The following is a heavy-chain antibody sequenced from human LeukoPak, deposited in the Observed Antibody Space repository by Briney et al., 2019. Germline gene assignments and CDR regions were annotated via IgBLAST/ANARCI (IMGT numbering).Heavy chain of an antibody. Sequence: PGGSLRLSCAASAFTFSDYSMNWVRQAPGKGLEWISYISGRSSTIYYADSVRGRFTISTDNAKNSMYLQMNSLRAEDTAVYYCARDRLTSGSYFFDYWGQGTLVTVSS. V-gene: IGHV3-48*01. CDR1: AFTFSDYS. CDR2: ISGRSSTI. D-gene: IGHD1-26*01. CDR3: ARDRLTSGSYFFDY. J-gene: IGHJ4*02.